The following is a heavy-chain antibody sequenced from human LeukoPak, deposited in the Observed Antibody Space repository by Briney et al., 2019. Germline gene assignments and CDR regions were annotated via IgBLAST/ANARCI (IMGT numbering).Heavy chain of an antibody. Sequence: SETLSLTCAVYGGSFSGYYWSWIRQPPGKGLEWIGEINHSGSTNYNPSLKGRVTISVDTSKNQFSLKLSSVTAADTAVYYCARSIVVVITQADAFDIWGQGTMVTVSS. CDR1: GGSFSGYY. CDR3: ARSIVVVITQADAFDI. J-gene: IGHJ3*02. D-gene: IGHD3-22*01. CDR2: INHSGST. V-gene: IGHV4-34*01.